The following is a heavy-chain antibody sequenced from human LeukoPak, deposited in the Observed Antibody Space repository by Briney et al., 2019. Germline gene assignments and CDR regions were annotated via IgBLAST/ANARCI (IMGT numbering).Heavy chain of an antibody. CDR3: ARGIGTSYDSSRDAFDI. V-gene: IGHV4-34*01. CDR1: GGSFSGYY. J-gene: IGHJ3*02. CDR2: LNHSGTT. D-gene: IGHD3-22*01. Sequence: SETLSLTCAVSGGSFSGYYWSWIRQPPGKGLEWIGELNHSGTTNYNPSLKSRVTISVDTSKNQFSLKLTSVTAADTAVYYCARGIGTSYDSSRDAFDIWGQGTMVTVSS.